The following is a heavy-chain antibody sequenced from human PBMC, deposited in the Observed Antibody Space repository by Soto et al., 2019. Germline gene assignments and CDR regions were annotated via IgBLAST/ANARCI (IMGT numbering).Heavy chain of an antibody. CDR1: GFTFSSYS. V-gene: IGHV3-48*01. Sequence: EVQLVESGGGLVQPGGSLRLSCAASGFTFSSYSMNWVRQAPGKGLEWVSYISSSSSTIYYADSVKGRFTISRDNAKNSLYLQMNSLRAEDTAVYYCAVEAYRGVTTSWDYWGQGTLVTVSS. D-gene: IGHD4-17*01. J-gene: IGHJ4*02. CDR2: ISSSSSTI. CDR3: AVEAYRGVTTSWDY.